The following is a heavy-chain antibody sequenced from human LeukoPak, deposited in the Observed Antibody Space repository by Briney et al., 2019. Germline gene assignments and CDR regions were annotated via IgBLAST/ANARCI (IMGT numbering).Heavy chain of an antibody. Sequence: PGGSLRLSCETSGFTFSHFGMHWLRQAPGKGLEWVAVIWSDATNQYYADSVRGRFTISRDNFRRTVSLEMNSLRAEDTAVYYCAKYAQRGFDYSNSLEHWGQGSLVIVSS. CDR3: AKYAQRGFDYSNSLEH. CDR2: IWSDATNQ. D-gene: IGHD4-11*01. J-gene: IGHJ5*02. V-gene: IGHV3-33*06. CDR1: GFTFSHFG.